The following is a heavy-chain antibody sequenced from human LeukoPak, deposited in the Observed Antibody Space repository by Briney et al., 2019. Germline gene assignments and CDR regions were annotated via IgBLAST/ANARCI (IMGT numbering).Heavy chain of an antibody. D-gene: IGHD5-18*01. Sequence: GGSLRLSCTASGFTFSDYYMYWIRQAPGKGLEWVSYISSSSNTRYYEDSVKGRFTVSRDIAKNILYLQMNSLRADDTAVYYCVRPPVDAGINRITYYYYMDVWGTGTPVTVSS. V-gene: IGHV3-11*04. CDR2: ISSSSNTR. CDR3: VRPPVDAGINRITYYYYMDV. CDR1: GFTFSDYY. J-gene: IGHJ6*03.